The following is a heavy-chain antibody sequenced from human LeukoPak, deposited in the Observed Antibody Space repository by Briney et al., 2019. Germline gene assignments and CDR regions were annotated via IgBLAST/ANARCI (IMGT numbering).Heavy chain of an antibody. D-gene: IGHD4-11*01. CDR3: ARDGYSNSRFGY. V-gene: IGHV3-66*01. CDR1: GITVSSNY. J-gene: IGHJ4*02. Sequence: PGGSLRLSRAASGITVSSNYMSWVRQAPGKGLEWVSITYSGGATYYADSVKGRFTISRDDSKNTLYLQMNSLRAEDTAVYYCARDGYSNSRFGYWGQGTLVTVSS. CDR2: TYSGGAT.